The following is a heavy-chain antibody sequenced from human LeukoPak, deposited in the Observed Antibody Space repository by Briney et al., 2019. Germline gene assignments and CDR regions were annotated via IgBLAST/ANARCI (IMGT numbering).Heavy chain of an antibody. CDR1: GGTLSSYA. D-gene: IGHD3-10*01. J-gene: IGHJ5*02. Sequence: SVKVSCKASGGTLSSYAISWVRQAPGQGLEWMGGIIPIFGTANYAQKFQGRVTITADESTSTAYMELSSLRSGDTAVYYCARANMVRGVGSFFDRNWFDPWGQGTLVTVSS. V-gene: IGHV1-69*13. CDR2: IIPIFGTA. CDR3: ARANMVRGVGSFFDRNWFDP.